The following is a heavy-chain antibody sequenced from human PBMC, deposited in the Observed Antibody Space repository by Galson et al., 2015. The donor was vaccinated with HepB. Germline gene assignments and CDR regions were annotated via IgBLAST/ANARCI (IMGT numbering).Heavy chain of an antibody. D-gene: IGHD3-10*01. Sequence: SLRLSCAASGFTFSSYAMSWVRQAPGKGLEWVSAISGSGGSTYYADSVKGRFTISRDNSKNTLYLQMNSLRAEDTAVYYCAKDPGLWFGELSPFDYWGQGTLVTVSS. J-gene: IGHJ4*02. CDR2: ISGSGGST. V-gene: IGHV3-23*01. CDR1: GFTFSSYA. CDR3: AKDPGLWFGELSPFDY.